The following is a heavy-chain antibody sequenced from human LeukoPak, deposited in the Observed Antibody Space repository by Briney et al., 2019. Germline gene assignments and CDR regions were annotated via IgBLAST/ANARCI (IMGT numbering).Heavy chain of an antibody. CDR2: ISSSSSYI. CDR1: GFTYNKVW. D-gene: IGHD3-22*01. CDR3: ARESQTYYYDSSGYQGY. V-gene: IGHV3-21*01. J-gene: IGHJ4*02. Sequence: GGSLRLSCTASGFTYNKVWMNWVRQAPGKGLEWVSSISSSSSYIYYADSVKGRFTISRDNAKNSLYLQMNSLRAEDTAVYYCARESQTYYYDSSGYQGYWGQGTLVTVSS.